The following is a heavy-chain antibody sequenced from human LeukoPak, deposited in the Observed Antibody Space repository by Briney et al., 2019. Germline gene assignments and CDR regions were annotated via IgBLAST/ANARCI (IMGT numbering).Heavy chain of an antibody. D-gene: IGHD5-12*01. CDR2: ISNDGSKK. V-gene: IGHV3-30*04. CDR1: GFTFSNYA. Sequence: GGSLRLSCSASGFTFSNYAMHWVRQAPGKGLEWVAVISNDGSKKDYADSVKGRFTISRDNSKNTLYLQMNSLRAEDTAVYYCAKVWLRTADVWGKGTTVTISS. J-gene: IGHJ6*04. CDR3: AKVWLRTADV.